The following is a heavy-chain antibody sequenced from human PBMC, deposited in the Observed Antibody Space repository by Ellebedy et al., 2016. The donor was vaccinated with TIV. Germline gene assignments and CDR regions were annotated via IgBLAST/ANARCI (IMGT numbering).Heavy chain of an antibody. V-gene: IGHV4-59*12. CDR1: GDSISRDS. CDR2: MNDRGNT. Sequence: MPSETLSLTCTVSGDSISRDSWSWIRQSPGKGLEWIAYMNDRGNTNYNPSLKSRVTIAVDTSKNQFSLKLSSVTAADTAVYYCARWVAVAATYCDYWGQGTLVTVSS. J-gene: IGHJ4*02. D-gene: IGHD6-19*01. CDR3: ARWVAVAATYCDY.